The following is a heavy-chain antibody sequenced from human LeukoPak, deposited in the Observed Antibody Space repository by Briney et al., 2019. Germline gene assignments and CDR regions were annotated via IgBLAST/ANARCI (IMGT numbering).Heavy chain of an antibody. V-gene: IGHV3-53*01. CDR1: GFTISSDY. J-gene: IGHJ4*02. D-gene: IGHD5-18*01. CDR2: IYNDDST. Sequence: GGSLRLSCAASGFTISSDYMGWVRQAPGKGLGWVSLIYNDDSTYYADSVKGRFTISRHNSKNTLYLQMNSLRAEDTAVYYCAKGYSYGPSKYYFDYWGQGTLVTVSS. CDR3: AKGYSYGPSKYYFDY.